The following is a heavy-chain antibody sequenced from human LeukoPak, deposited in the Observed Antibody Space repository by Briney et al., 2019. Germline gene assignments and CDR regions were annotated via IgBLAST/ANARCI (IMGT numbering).Heavy chain of an antibody. Sequence: GGSLRLSCTASRFIVTNNYINWVRQAPGKGLEWVSLVYSGGSTYYADSVKGRFTISRDNSKNMVYLQMNSLRAEDTAMYYCARDPPAVLIDTYGWGQGTLVTVSS. CDR1: RFIVTNNY. V-gene: IGHV3-66*01. J-gene: IGHJ4*02. CDR2: VYSGGST. D-gene: IGHD2-8*01. CDR3: ARDPPAVLIDTYG.